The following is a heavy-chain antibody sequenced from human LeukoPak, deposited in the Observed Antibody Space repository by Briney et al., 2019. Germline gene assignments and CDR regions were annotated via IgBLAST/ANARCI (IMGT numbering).Heavy chain of an antibody. CDR2: ISGSGGST. Sequence: PGGSLRLSCAASGFTFSSYAMSWVRQAPGKGLEWVSAISGSGGSTYYADSVKGRFTISRDNSKNTLYLQMNSLRAEDTAVYYCANFHSGSYWLPYYFDYWGQGTLVTVSS. J-gene: IGHJ4*02. V-gene: IGHV3-23*01. CDR1: GFTFSSYA. D-gene: IGHD1-26*01. CDR3: ANFHSGSYWLPYYFDY.